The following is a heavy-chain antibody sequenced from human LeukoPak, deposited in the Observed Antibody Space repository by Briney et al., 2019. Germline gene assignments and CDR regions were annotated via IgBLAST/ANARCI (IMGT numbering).Heavy chain of an antibody. V-gene: IGHV4-59*01. D-gene: IGHD2-15*01. J-gene: IGHJ4*02. CDR1: GGSISNYY. CDR3: ARTHCSGGSCYSFDY. CDR2: IYYSGST. Sequence: SETLSLTCTVSGGSISNYYWSWIRQPPGKGLEWIGYIYYSGSTNYNPSLKSRVTISVDTSKNQFSLKLSSVTAADTAVYYCARTHCSGGSCYSFDYWGQGTLVTVSS.